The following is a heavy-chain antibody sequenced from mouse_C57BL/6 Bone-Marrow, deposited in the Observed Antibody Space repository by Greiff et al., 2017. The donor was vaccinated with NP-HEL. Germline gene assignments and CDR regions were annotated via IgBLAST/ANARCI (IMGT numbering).Heavy chain of an antibody. CDR2: ISSGGSYT. CDR1: GFTFSSYG. J-gene: IGHJ2*01. D-gene: IGHD1-1*01. V-gene: IGHV5-6*01. CDR3: ARHLLLYYFDY. Sequence: EVKLVESGGDLVKPGGSLKLSCAASGFTFSSYGMSWVRQTPDKRLEWVATISSGGSYTYYPDSVKGRFTISRDNAKNTLYLQMSSLKSEDTAMYYCARHLLLYYFDYWGKGTTLTVSS.